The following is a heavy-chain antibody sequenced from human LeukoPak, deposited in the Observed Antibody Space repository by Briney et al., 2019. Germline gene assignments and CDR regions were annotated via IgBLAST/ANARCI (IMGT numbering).Heavy chain of an antibody. Sequence: GGSLRLSCAASGFTFSSYAMHWVRQAPGKGLEWVAVISYDGSNKYYADSVKGRFTISRDNSKNTLYLQMNSLRAEDTAVYYCARGRDGYNFDYWGQGTLVTVSS. CDR3: ARGRDGYNFDY. J-gene: IGHJ4*02. CDR2: ISYDGSNK. V-gene: IGHV3-30-3*01. D-gene: IGHD5-24*01. CDR1: GFTFSSYA.